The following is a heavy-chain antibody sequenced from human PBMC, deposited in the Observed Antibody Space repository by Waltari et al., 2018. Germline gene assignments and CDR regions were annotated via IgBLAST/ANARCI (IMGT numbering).Heavy chain of an antibody. J-gene: IGHJ4*02. CDR1: GFPFSDFA. CDR3: ATITTPSDH. D-gene: IGHD4-4*01. CDR2: VRNKAKHYAT. Sequence: DVFLVESGGGLVQPGGSLKISCEASGFPFSDFAMHWVRQPSGKGLEWVGLVRNKAKHYATAYGESVRGRFTISRDDSKNTAFLQMNSLEPDDTAVYYCATITTPSDHWGQGTLVVVSS. V-gene: IGHV3-73*01.